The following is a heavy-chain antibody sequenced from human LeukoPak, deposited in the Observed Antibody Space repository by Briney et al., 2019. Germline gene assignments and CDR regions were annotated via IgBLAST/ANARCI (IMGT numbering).Heavy chain of an antibody. V-gene: IGHV4-39*01. CDR1: GDSITSSSHY. D-gene: IGHD2-21*02. CDR2: LHQTGRN. Sequence: SQTLSLTCTVSGDSITSSSHYWGWIHQPPGKRLEWIGSLHQTGRNYSNAALKSRVTISMDTAKRQFSLKVNSVTAADSGVYYCVAEMTASAAFDIWGQGTMVAVSS. CDR3: VAEMTASAAFDI. J-gene: IGHJ3*02.